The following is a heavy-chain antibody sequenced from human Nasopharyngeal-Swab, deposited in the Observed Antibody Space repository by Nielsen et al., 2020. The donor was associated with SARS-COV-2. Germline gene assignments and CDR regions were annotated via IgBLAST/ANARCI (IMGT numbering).Heavy chain of an antibody. D-gene: IGHD3-22*01. CDR1: GFTFSSYA. CDR2: ISGSGGST. CDR3: AKDLAVITGYFQH. J-gene: IGHJ1*01. V-gene: IGHV3-23*01. Sequence: GEALQISCAASGFTFSSYAMSWVRQAPGKGLEWVSAISGSGGSTYYADSVKGRFTISRDNSKNTLYLQMNGLRAEDTAVYYCAKDLAVITGYFQHWGQGTLVTVSS.